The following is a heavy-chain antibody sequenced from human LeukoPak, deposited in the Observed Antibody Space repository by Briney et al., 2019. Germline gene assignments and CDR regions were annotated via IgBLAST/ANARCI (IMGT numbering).Heavy chain of an antibody. Sequence: GGSLRLSCAASGFTFSRYAMSWVRQAPGKGLEWVSGISGSGGTIYYGDSVKGRVTISRENSKNTLYLQMNSLGAEDTAVYYCARDLPGPVAGIGAFDVWGQGTMVTASS. CDR1: GFTFSRYA. V-gene: IGHV3-23*01. D-gene: IGHD6-19*01. J-gene: IGHJ3*01. CDR3: ARDLPGPVAGIGAFDV. CDR2: ISGSGGTI.